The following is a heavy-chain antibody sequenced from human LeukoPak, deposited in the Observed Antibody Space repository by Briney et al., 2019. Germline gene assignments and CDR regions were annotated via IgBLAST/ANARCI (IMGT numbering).Heavy chain of an antibody. CDR1: GFTFSTYW. J-gene: IGHJ4*02. CDR3: ARGGTY. CDR2: IKPDGTEK. V-gene: IGHV3-7*01. D-gene: IGHD1-1*01. Sequence: GSLRLSCAASGFTFSTYWMNWVRQAPGKGLEWVANIKPDGTEKYYVGSVQGRFTISRDNTKSSLYLQMNTLRGEDTAVYYCARGGTYWGQGTLVTVSS.